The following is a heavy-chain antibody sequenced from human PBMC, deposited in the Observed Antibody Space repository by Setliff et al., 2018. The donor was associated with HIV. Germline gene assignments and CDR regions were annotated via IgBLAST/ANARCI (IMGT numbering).Heavy chain of an antibody. V-gene: IGHV1-46*01. Sequence: ASVKVSCKASGYTFTNYYIHWVRQAPGQGLEWLGMVNPSGGSTAYAQKFQGRVTMTKDTSTNTVYMDLSGLRSDDTAVYYCARGSLLGYFDWLFPDWGQGTLVTVSS. CDR1: GYTFTNYY. J-gene: IGHJ4*02. CDR2: VNPSGGST. CDR3: ARGSLLGYFDWLFPD. D-gene: IGHD3-9*01.